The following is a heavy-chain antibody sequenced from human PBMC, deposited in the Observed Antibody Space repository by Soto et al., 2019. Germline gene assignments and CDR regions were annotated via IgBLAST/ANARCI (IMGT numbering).Heavy chain of an antibody. V-gene: IGHV1-3*01. D-gene: IGHD5-12*01. CDR1: RDTFNCRS. CDR3: GTSEEMAAIISN. J-gene: IGHJ1*01. CDR2: INPDNGNT. Sequence: SAKPRSKARRDTFNCRSMKLPRQAPGQRLEWMGWINPDNGNTKSSQKFQDRVTISRDNAKNTLYLRMISLRVEDTAVYYCGTSEEMAAIISNWGKGSLVTVSS.